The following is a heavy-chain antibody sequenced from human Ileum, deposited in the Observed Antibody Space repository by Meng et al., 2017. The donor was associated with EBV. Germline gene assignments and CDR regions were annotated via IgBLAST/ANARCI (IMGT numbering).Heavy chain of an antibody. CDR3: ARHSGYNQGY. D-gene: IGHD5-24*01. CDR1: DGSISSSNW. CDR2: IYYSGSR. Sequence: QGQLQEEGAGWVKHSATLSLICVVFDGSISSSNWWSGVRQPPGEGVEWIGQIYYSGSRSYNPSLKSRVTMSVDKYKNQVSLNLNSVTAADTALYYCARHSGYNQGYWGQGTLVTVSS. J-gene: IGHJ4*02. V-gene: IGHV4/OR15-8*01.